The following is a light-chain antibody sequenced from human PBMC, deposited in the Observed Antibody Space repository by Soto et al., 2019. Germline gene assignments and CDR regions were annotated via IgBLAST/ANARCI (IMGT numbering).Light chain of an antibody. CDR3: LQHNTYPRT. CDR1: QGIRNE. CDR2: AAS. V-gene: IGKV1-17*01. Sequence: IQMTQSPSSLSASVGDRVTITCRATQGIRNELGWYQQKPGKAPKLLIYAASTLQPGVPSRFSGSGSGTDFTLTISSLQPEDFATYYCLQHNTYPRTFGQGTKVDIK. J-gene: IGKJ1*01.